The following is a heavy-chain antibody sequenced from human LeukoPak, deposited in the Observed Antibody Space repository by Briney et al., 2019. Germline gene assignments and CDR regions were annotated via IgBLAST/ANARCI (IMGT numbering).Heavy chain of an antibody. Sequence: GGSLRLSCAASGFTFSNAWMSWVRQAPGKGLEWVGRIKSKTDGGTTDYAAPEKGRFTISRDDSKNTLYLQMNSLKTEDTAVYYCTRGGYCSGGSCRSRWVAPGRYWGQGTLVTVSS. CDR2: IKSKTDGGTT. CDR3: TRGGYCSGGSCRSRWVAPGRY. D-gene: IGHD2-15*01. J-gene: IGHJ4*02. CDR1: GFTFSNAW. V-gene: IGHV3-15*01.